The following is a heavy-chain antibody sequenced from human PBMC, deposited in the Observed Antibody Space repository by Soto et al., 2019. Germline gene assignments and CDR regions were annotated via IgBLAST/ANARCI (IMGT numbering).Heavy chain of an antibody. CDR3: AKSLNINWKNWFDP. CDR1: GFTFSSSA. CDR2: ISDSGSRT. V-gene: IGHV3-23*01. Sequence: EEQLLESGGGLVQPGESLRLSCAASGFTFSSSAMNWVRQAPGKGLEWVSIISDSGSRTYYADSVRGRFTISRDNSKNTLYLQMNSLRAEDTALYYCAKSLNINWKNWFDPGGQGTLVNVSS. D-gene: IGHD1-1*01. J-gene: IGHJ5*02.